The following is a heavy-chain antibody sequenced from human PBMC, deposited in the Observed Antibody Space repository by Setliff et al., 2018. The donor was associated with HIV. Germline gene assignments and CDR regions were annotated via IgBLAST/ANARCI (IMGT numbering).Heavy chain of an antibody. CDR1: GGSMSSYY. J-gene: IGHJ5*02. CDR3: ARIGSGWSVGWFDP. Sequence: SETLSLTCTVSGGSMSSYYWSWIRQAPGKGLEWIGCIDASANTYYIPSLKSRATISIDTSKNQLSLKLRSVTAADTAVYYCARIGSGWSVGWFDPWGQGTLVTVSS. CDR2: IDASANT. D-gene: IGHD6-13*01. V-gene: IGHV4-4*08.